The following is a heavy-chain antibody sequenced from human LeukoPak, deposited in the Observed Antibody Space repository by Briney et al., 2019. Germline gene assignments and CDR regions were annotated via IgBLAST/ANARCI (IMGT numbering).Heavy chain of an antibody. CDR1: GGSISSGGDS. Sequence: SETLSLTCAVSGGSISSGGDSWSWIRQPPGKGLEWIGYIYHSGSTYYNPSLKSRVTISVDRSKNQFSLKLSSVTAADTAVYYCARGIAAAGIDYWGQGTLVTVSS. CDR2: IYHSGST. J-gene: IGHJ4*02. D-gene: IGHD6-13*01. V-gene: IGHV4-30-2*01. CDR3: ARGIAAAGIDY.